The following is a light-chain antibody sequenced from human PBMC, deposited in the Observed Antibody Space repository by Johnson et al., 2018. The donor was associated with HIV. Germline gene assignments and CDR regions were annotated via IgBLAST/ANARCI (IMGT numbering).Light chain of an antibody. CDR2: ENN. CDR3: GTWDSRRSAGV. J-gene: IGLJ1*01. CDR1: SSNIGNNY. V-gene: IGLV1-51*02. Sequence: QSVLTQPPSVSAAPGQKVTISCSGSSSNIGNNYVSWYQQLPGTAPKLLIYENNKRPSGIPDRFSGPKSGTSSTLGITGLQTGDEADYYCGTWDSRRSAGVFGTGTKVTVL.